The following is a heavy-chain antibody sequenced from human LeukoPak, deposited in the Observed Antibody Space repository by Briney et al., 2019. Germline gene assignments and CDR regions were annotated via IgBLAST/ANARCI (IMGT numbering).Heavy chain of an antibody. CDR2: VNTRGTII. V-gene: IGHV3-11*01. Sequence: GGSLRLSCAASGFTFSDYYMSWIRQAPGKGLEWVSYVNTRGTIIYYADSVKGRFTISRDNAKNSLYLQMNSLRAEDTAVYYCARVPVDSSGYPFDYWGQGTLVTVSS. CDR1: GFTFSDYY. D-gene: IGHD3-22*01. CDR3: ARVPVDSSGYPFDY. J-gene: IGHJ4*02.